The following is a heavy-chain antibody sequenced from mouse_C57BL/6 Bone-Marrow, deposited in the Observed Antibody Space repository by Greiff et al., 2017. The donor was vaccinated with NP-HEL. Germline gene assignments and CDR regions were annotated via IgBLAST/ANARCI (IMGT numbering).Heavy chain of an antibody. CDR3: ARLYGNYEGDYFDY. CDR2: INPSTGGT. CDR1: GYSFTGYY. J-gene: IGHJ2*01. Sequence: VQLQQSGPELVKPGASVKISCKASGYSFTGYYMNWVKQSPEKSLEWIGEINPSTGGTTYNQKFKAKATLTVDKSSSTAYMQLKSLTSEDSAVYYCARLYGNYEGDYFDYWGQGTTLTVSS. V-gene: IGHV1-42*01. D-gene: IGHD2-1*01.